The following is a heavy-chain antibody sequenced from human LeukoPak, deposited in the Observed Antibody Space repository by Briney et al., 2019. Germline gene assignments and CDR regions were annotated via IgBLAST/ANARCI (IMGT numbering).Heavy chain of an antibody. CDR2: INPNSGDT. CDR1: GYTFTGYY. CDR3: ARDAGNGDVDY. J-gene: IGHJ4*02. Sequence: ASVKVSCMTSGYTFTGYYMHWVRQAPGQGLEWMGWINPNSGDTNYAQKFQGRVTMTGDTSISTAYMELSRLTSDDTAVYYCARDAGNGDVDYWGQGTLVTVSS. V-gene: IGHV1-2*02.